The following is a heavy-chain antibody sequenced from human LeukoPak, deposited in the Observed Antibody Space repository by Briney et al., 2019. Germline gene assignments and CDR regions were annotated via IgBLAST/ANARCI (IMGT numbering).Heavy chain of an antibody. CDR2: IIPILGIA. D-gene: IGHD4-17*01. CDR3: AREDYGRYFDY. CDR1: GGTFSSYA. Sequence: ASVTVSCKASGGTFSSYAISWVRQAPGQGLEWMGRIIPILGIANYAQKFQGRVTITADKSTSTAYMELSSLRSEDTAVYYCAREDYGRYFDYWGQGTLVTVSS. V-gene: IGHV1-69*04. J-gene: IGHJ4*02.